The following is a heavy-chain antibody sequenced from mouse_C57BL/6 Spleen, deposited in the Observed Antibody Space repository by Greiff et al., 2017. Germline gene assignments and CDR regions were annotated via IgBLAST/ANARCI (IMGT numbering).Heavy chain of an antibody. CDR1: GYSFTDYN. V-gene: IGHV1-39*01. D-gene: IGHD1-1*01. CDR3: ARVYGSSFFAY. Sequence: VHVKQSGPELVKPGASVKISCKASGYSFTDYNMNWVKQSNGKSLEWIGVINPNYGTTSYNQKFKGKATLTVDQSSSTAYMQLNSLTSEDAAVYYCARVYGSSFFAYWGQGTLVTVSA. J-gene: IGHJ3*01. CDR2: INPNYGTT.